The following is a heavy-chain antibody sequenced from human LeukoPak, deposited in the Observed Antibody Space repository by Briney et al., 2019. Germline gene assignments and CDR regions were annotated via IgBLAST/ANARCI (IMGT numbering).Heavy chain of an antibody. D-gene: IGHD3-9*01. V-gene: IGHV4-38-2*02. CDR1: GYSISNNFY. CDR2: IYYSGST. CDR3: AKTPTSLRYFDWLFWFDP. Sequence: PSETLSLTCTVSGYSISNNFYWAWIRQSPGKGLEWIGSIYYSGSTYYNPSLKSRVTISVDTSKNQFSLKLSSVTAADTAVYYCAKTPTSLRYFDWLFWFDPWGQGTLVTVSS. J-gene: IGHJ5*02.